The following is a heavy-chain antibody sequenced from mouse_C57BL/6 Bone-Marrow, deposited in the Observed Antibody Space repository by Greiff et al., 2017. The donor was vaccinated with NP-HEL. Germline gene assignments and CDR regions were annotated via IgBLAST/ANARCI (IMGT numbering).Heavy chain of an antibody. D-gene: IGHD1-1*02. CDR1: VYTFTSYW. V-gene: IGHV1-64*01. CDR2: IHPNSGST. J-gene: IGHJ2*01. CDR3: ARERAYYPYFDY. Sequence: QVQLQQPGAELVKPGASVKLSCKASVYTFTSYWMHWVKQRPGQGLEWIGMIHPNSGSTNYNEKFKSKATLTVDKSSSTAYMQLSSLTSEDSAVYYCARERAYYPYFDYWGQGTTLTVSS.